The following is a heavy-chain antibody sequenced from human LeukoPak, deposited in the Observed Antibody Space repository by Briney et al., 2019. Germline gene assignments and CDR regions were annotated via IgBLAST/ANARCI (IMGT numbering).Heavy chain of an antibody. J-gene: IGHJ6*04. CDR2: ISSSGSTI. CDR1: GFTFSSYE. V-gene: IGHV3-48*03. CDR3: ARAWFHGGMDV. D-gene: IGHD3-10*01. Sequence: GGSLRLSCAASGFTFSSYEMNWVRQAPGKGLEWVSYISSSGSTIYYADSVKGRFTISREDDKNSLYLQMNSLRGGDTAVYYCARAWFHGGMDVWGKGTTVTISS.